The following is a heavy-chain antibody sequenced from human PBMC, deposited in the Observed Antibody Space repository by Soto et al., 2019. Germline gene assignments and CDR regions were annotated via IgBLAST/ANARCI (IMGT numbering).Heavy chain of an antibody. D-gene: IGHD2-15*01. Sequence: QLQLQESGSGLVKPSQTLSLTCAVSGGSISSGGYSWSWIRQPPGKGLEWIGYIYHSGSTYYNPSLERRVTTTVARSKTQSSLKLSSVTAAATAVYYCARGQVVAAQHWGQGTLVTVSS. CDR1: GGSISSGGYS. CDR2: IYHSGST. V-gene: IGHV4-30-2*01. CDR3: ARGQVVAAQH. J-gene: IGHJ1*01.